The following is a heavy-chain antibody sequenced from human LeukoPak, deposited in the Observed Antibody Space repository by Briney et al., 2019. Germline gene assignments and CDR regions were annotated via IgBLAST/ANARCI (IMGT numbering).Heavy chain of an antibody. CDR1: GGSISSGDYY. Sequence: SETLSLTCTVSGGSISSGDYYWSWIRQPPGKGLEWIGEINHSGSTNYNPSLKSRVTISVDTSKNQFSLKLSSVTAADTAVYYCARGVIAVAGTNWFDPWGQGTLVTVSS. CDR3: ARGVIAVAGTNWFDP. CDR2: INHSGST. J-gene: IGHJ5*02. D-gene: IGHD6-19*01. V-gene: IGHV4-39*07.